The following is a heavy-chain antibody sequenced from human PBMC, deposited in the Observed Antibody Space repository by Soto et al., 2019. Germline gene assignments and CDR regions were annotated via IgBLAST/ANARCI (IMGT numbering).Heavy chain of an antibody. CDR3: AKAGAGAGTYDAFDI. CDR2: ISGSDDST. Sequence: QTGGSLRLSCAASGFTFSSYAMGWVRQAPGKGLEWVSAISGSDDSTDYADSVKGRFTISRDYSKDTLYLQMSSLGAEDTAVYYCAKAGAGAGTYDAFDIWGQGTKVTVSS. J-gene: IGHJ3*02. D-gene: IGHD6-19*01. V-gene: IGHV3-23*01. CDR1: GFTFSSYA.